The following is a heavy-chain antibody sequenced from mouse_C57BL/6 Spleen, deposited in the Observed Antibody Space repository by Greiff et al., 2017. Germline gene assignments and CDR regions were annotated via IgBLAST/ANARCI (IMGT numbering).Heavy chain of an antibody. CDR2: INPNYGTT. CDR1: GYSFTDYN. J-gene: IGHJ2*01. CDR3: ARVVGGYAYFDC. Sequence: VPLQQSGPALVKPGASVKISCKASGYSFTDYNMNWVKQSNGKSLEWIGVINPNYGTTSYNQKFKGKATLTVDQSSSTAYMQLNSLTSEDAAVYYCARVVGGYAYFDCWGPGTTLTVSS. D-gene: IGHD1-1*02. V-gene: IGHV1-39*01.